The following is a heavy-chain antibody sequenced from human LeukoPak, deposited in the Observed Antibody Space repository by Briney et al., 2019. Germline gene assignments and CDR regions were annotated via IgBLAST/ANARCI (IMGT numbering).Heavy chain of an antibody. Sequence: SETLSLTCTVSGGSISSYYWSWIRQPPGKGLEWIGYIYYSGSTNYNPSLKSRVTISVDTSKNQFSLKLSSVTAADTAVYYCARGYGGKSEFDYWGQGTLVTVSS. J-gene: IGHJ4*02. CDR2: IYYSGST. CDR1: GGSISSYY. V-gene: IGHV4-59*12. D-gene: IGHD4-23*01. CDR3: ARGYGGKSEFDY.